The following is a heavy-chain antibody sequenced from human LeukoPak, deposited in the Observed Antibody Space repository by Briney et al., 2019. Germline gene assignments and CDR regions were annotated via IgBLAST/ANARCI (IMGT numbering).Heavy chain of an antibody. CDR3: ATGPYSYGYRPYYYYGMDV. D-gene: IGHD5-18*01. Sequence: GGSLRLSCAASGFTFSSCAMSWVRQAPGKGLEWVSAISGSGGSTYYADSVKGRFTISRDNSKNTLYLQMNSLRAEDTAVYYCATGPYSYGYRPYYYYGMDVWGQGTTVTVSS. CDR1: GFTFSSCA. V-gene: IGHV3-23*01. J-gene: IGHJ6*02. CDR2: ISGSGGST.